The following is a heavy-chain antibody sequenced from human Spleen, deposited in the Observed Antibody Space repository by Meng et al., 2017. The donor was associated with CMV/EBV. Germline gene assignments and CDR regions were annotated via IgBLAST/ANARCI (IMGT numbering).Heavy chain of an antibody. V-gene: IGHV4-30-4*08. CDR3: ARQHSRGKWDY. D-gene: IGHD3-16*01. CDR1: GGSISSGDYY. CDR2: IYSSGST. J-gene: IGHJ4*02. Sequence: LRLSFTVSGGSISSGDYYWSWIRQPPGKGLEWIGYIYSSGSTYYNPSLKGRVTISVDTSKNQFSLKLSSVTAADTAVYYCARQHSRGKWDYWGQGTLVTVSS.